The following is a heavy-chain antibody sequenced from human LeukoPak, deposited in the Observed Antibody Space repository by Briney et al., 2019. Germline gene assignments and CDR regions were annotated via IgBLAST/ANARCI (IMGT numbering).Heavy chain of an antibody. D-gene: IGHD2-15*01. CDR2: MNLNSGDT. CDR3: ARAGTVVDNWFDP. J-gene: IGHJ5*02. CDR1: GYTFSSHD. Sequence: ASVKVSCKASGYTFSSHDIYWVRQAPGQGLEWMGWMNLNSGDTYYAQNFQGRFSITSDTSKSTTYMDLASLAPDDTAVYYCARAGTVVDNWFDPWGQGTLVTVSS. V-gene: IGHV1-8*01.